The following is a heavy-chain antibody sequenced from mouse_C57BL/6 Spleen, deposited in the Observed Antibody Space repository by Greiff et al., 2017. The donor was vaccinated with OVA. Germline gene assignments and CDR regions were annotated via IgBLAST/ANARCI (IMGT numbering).Heavy chain of an antibody. CDR1: GFSFNTYA. CDR3: GRHEAGTHAMDY. V-gene: IGHV10-1*01. CDR2: IRSRSNNYAT. J-gene: IGHJ4*01. Sequence: EVQLVESGGGLVQPKGSLKLSCAASGFSFNTYAMNWVRQAPGKGLEWVARIRSRSNNYATYYADSVKDRLTIARADSESMLYLLMNNVTTADTAMYYFGRHEAGTHAMDYWGQGTSVTVSS. D-gene: IGHD3-3*01.